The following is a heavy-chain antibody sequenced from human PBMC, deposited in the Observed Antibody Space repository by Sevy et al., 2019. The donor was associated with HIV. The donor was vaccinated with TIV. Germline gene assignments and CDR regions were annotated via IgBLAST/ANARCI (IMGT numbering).Heavy chain of an antibody. Sequence: GGSLRLSCAASGFTFSSYAMSWVRQAPGKGLEWVSVISGSGGSTYYADSVKGRFTISRDNSKNTLYLQMKSLRAEDTAVYYCAKTDRDFWSKYGMDVWGQGTTVTVSS. CDR3: AKTDRDFWSKYGMDV. CDR1: GFTFSSYA. D-gene: IGHD3-3*01. CDR2: ISGSGGST. J-gene: IGHJ6*02. V-gene: IGHV3-23*01.